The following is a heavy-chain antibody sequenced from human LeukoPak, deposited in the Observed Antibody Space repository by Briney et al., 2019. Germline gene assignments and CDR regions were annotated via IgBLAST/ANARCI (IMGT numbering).Heavy chain of an antibody. V-gene: IGHV3-13*01. CDR2: IYKTGET. CDR1: GFTLSSYD. D-gene: IGHD3-10*01. CDR3: AREMSGSNDAFDI. J-gene: IGHJ3*02. Sequence: GGSLRLSCAASGFTLSSYDMHWVRQTTGESLEWVSIIYKTGETYYPDSVKGRFTISRESAKNSLYLQMNSLRAGDTAVYYCAREMSGSNDAFDIWGQVTMVTVSS.